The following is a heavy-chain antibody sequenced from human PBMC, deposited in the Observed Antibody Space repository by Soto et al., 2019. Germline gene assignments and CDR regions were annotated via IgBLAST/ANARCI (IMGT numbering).Heavy chain of an antibody. CDR2: ISYDGSNK. D-gene: IGHD3-22*01. Sequence: GGSLRLSCVASGFTFNNFGIHWVRQAPGKGLEWVAVISYDGSNKYYADSVKGRFTISRDNSKNTLYLQMNSLRAEDTAVYYCAKDRVHYYDSSGYYNWFDPWGQGTLVTVSS. V-gene: IGHV3-30*18. CDR1: GFTFNNFG. CDR3: AKDRVHYYDSSGYYNWFDP. J-gene: IGHJ5*02.